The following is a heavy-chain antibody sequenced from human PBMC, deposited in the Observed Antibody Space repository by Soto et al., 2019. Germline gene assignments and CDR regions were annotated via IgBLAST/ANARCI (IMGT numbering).Heavy chain of an antibody. V-gene: IGHV3-64*01. Sequence: GGSLRLSCAASGFTFSSYAIHWVRQAPGKGLEYVSAISSNGGSTYYANSVKGRFTISRDNAKNMLFLQMNSLRAEDKAVYYCARALVVPAQGYYYYYGMDVWGQGTTVTVSS. CDR2: ISSNGGST. J-gene: IGHJ6*02. D-gene: IGHD2-2*01. CDR3: ARALVVPAQGYYYYYGMDV. CDR1: GFTFSSYA.